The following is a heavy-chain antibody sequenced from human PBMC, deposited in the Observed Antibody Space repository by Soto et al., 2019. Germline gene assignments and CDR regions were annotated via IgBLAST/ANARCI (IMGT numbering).Heavy chain of an antibody. J-gene: IGHJ5*02. V-gene: IGHV4-61*01. CDR2: IYYSGST. Sequence: PSETLSLTCTVSGGSVSSGSYYWSWIRQPPGKGLEWIGYIYYSGSTNYNPSLKSRVTISVDTSKNQFSLKLSSVTAADTAVYYCARGTYYDFWSGYYDSAFLSPRRPTQNWFDPWGQGTLVTVSS. CDR1: GGSVSSGSYY. CDR3: ARGTYYDFWSGYYDSAFLSPRRPTQNWFDP. D-gene: IGHD3-3*01.